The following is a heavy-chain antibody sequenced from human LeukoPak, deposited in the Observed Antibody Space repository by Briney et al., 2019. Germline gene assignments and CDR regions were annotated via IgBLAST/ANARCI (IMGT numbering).Heavy chain of an antibody. CDR1: GFTFSTYG. V-gene: IGHV3-30*03. CDR2: ISYDGTNK. D-gene: IGHD2-2*01. J-gene: IGHJ4*02. Sequence: GGSLRPSCAASGFTFSTYGMHWVRQAPGKGLEWVAVISYDGTNKYYADSVKGRFTNSRDNAKNTLYLQMSSLRAEDTAVYYCARVGVGMYHFDHWGQGTLVTVSS. CDR3: ARVGVGMYHFDH.